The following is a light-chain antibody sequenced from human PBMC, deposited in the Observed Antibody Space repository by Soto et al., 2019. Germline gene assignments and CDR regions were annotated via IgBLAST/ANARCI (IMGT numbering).Light chain of an antibody. CDR3: QQLNSYLFT. CDR1: QGISNF. V-gene: IGKV1-9*01. Sequence: DIQLTQSPSFLSASVGDRVTITCRARQGISNFLAWYQQKPGKAPKLLIYAASTLQSGVPSRFSGSGSGTEFTLTISSMQPEDFATYYCQQLNSYLFTFGPGTKVDIK. CDR2: AAS. J-gene: IGKJ3*01.